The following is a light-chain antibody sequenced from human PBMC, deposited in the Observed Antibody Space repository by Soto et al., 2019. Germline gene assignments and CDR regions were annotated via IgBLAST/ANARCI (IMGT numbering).Light chain of an antibody. CDR2: GAS. CDR1: QSVSSSY. J-gene: IGKJ1*01. Sequence: IVLTQSPGTLSLSPGERATLSCRASQSVSSSYLAWYQQKPGQAPRLLIYGASSRATGIPDRFSGSGSGTDFTLNISRLEHEDFAVYYCQQYGSSPKTFGQGTKVEIK. V-gene: IGKV3-20*01. CDR3: QQYGSSPKT.